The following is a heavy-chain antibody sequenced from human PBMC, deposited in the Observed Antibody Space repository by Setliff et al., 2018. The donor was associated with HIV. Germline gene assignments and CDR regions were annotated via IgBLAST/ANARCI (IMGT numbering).Heavy chain of an antibody. J-gene: IGHJ4*02. D-gene: IGHD4-17*01. CDR2: IYQSGTT. CDR1: GFSISSGFF. CDR3: ARVETTVTSRLDY. Sequence: SETLSLTCAVSGFSISSGFFWGWVRQPPGKGLEWIGSIYQSGTTYYNTALKSRVTISVDTSKNQFSLRLTSVTAADTAVYFCARVETTVTSRLDYWGQGTLVTVSS. V-gene: IGHV4-38-2*01.